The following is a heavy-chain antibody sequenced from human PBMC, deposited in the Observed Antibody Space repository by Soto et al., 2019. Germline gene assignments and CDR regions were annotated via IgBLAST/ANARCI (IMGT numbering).Heavy chain of an antibody. CDR1: GFTFSSYG. CDR3: ARDLEPSGSYVLDP. Sequence: GGSLRLSCAASGFTFSSYGMHWVRQAPGKGLEWVAVIWYDGSNKYYADSVKGRFTISRDNSKNTLYLQMNSLRAEDTAVYYCARDLEPSGSYVLDPWGQGTLVT. D-gene: IGHD1-26*01. V-gene: IGHV3-33*01. J-gene: IGHJ5*02. CDR2: IWYDGSNK.